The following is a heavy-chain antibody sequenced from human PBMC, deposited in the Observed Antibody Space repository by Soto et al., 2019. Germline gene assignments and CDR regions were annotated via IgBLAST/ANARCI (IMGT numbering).Heavy chain of an antibody. D-gene: IGHD3-3*01. CDR1: GGSINSDY. CDR3: ADGGEWSFNFEY. V-gene: IGHV3-23*01. J-gene: IGHJ4*02. CDR2: ISGSGENT. Sequence: VQLQESGPGLVKPSGTLSLTCAVSGGSINSDYWWTWVRQPPGKGLEWVCGISGSGENTYYADSVKGRFTISRDNSKNTLYLQMNNLRVEDKAVYYCADGGEWSFNFEYWGQGTLVTVFS.